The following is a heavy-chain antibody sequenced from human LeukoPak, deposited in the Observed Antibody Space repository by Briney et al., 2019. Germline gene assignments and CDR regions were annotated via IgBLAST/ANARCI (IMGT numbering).Heavy chain of an antibody. CDR3: ARDNWNVFDY. V-gene: IGHV3-7*01. Sequence: GRSLRLSCAASGFTFSSYGMHWVRQAPGKGLEWVANINQDGSAKYYVDSVKGRFTISRDNAKNSLYLQMNSLRAEDTAVYYCARDNWNVFDYWGQGTLVTVSS. CDR1: GFTFSSYG. D-gene: IGHD1-20*01. J-gene: IGHJ4*02. CDR2: INQDGSAK.